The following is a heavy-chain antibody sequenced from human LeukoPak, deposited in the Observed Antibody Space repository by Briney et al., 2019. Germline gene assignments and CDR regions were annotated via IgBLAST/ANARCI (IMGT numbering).Heavy chain of an antibody. CDR2: INPNSGGT. J-gene: IGHJ4*02. CDR3: ARAVAARPNFDY. Sequence: RASVKVSCKASGYTFTGYYMHWVRQAPGQGLEWMGWINPNSGGTNYAQKFQGRVTMTRDTSISTAYMELSRLRSDDTAVHYCARAVAARPNFDYWGQGTLVTVSS. D-gene: IGHD6-6*01. CDR1: GYTFTGYY. V-gene: IGHV1-2*02.